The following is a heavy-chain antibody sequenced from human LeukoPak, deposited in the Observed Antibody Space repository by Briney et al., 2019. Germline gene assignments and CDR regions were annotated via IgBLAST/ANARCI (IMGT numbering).Heavy chain of an antibody. Sequence: WASVKVSCKASGYTFTSYYMHWVRQAPGQGLEWMGIINPSGGSTSYAQKFQGRVTMTRDMSTSTVYMELSSLRSEDTAVYYCARDRGMGTDYGGNHEDPNWYFDLWGRGTLVTVSS. J-gene: IGHJ2*01. CDR2: INPSGGST. CDR1: GYTFTSYY. D-gene: IGHD4-23*01. CDR3: ARDRGMGTDYGGNHEDPNWYFDL. V-gene: IGHV1-46*01.